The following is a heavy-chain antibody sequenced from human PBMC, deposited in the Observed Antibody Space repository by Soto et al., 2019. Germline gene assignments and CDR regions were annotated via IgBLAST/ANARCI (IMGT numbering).Heavy chain of an antibody. V-gene: IGHV4-30-4*08. D-gene: IGHD3-22*01. CDR3: ARSRAYYYDSSGLLFDY. CDR1: GGSISSGGYY. Sequence: SETLSLTCTVSGGSISSGGYYWSWIRQHPGKGLEWIGYIYYSGSTYYNPSLKSRVTISVDTSKNQFSLKLSSVTAADTAVYYCARSRAYYYDSSGLLFDYWGQGTLLTVSS. CDR2: IYYSGST. J-gene: IGHJ4*02.